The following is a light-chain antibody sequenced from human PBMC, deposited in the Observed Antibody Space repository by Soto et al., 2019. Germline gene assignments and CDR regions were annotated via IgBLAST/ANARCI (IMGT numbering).Light chain of an antibody. CDR2: GAS. V-gene: IGKV3-20*01. CDR1: QSVSSSY. CDR3: QQYGSSPLT. Sequence: EIVLTQSPGTLSLSPGERATLSCRASQSVSSSYLAWYQQKPGQAPRLLIYGASSRATGIPDRFSGSGSGTDFTLTISRLETEDIEVYYCQQYGSSPLTFGQGTKLEIK. J-gene: IGKJ2*01.